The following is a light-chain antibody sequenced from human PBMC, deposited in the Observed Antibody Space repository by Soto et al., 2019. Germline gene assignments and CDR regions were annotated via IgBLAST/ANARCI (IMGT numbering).Light chain of an antibody. CDR3: QQYGSSPKLT. CDR2: GAS. CDR1: QSVSSRY. J-gene: IGKJ4*01. Sequence: EMVLTQSPGTLSLSPGERTTISCRASQSVSSRYLAWYQQKPGQAPRLLIYGASSRATGMPDRFSGSGSGTNFTHTISRLEPEDFAVYYCQQYGSSPKLTFGGGTKAEIK. V-gene: IGKV3-20*01.